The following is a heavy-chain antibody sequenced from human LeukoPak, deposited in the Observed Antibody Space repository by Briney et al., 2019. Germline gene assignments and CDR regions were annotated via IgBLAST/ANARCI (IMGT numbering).Heavy chain of an antibody. CDR1: GYTFTGYY. V-gene: IGHV1-2*02. CDR2: INPNSGGT. CDR3: ARAGGGWELRRDAFDI. Sequence: SVNVSCKASGYTFTGYYMHWVRQAPGQGLEWMGWINPNSGGTNYAQKFQGRVTTTRDTSISTAYMELSRLRSDDTAVYYCARAGGGWELRRDAFDIWGQGTMVTVSS. D-gene: IGHD1-26*01. J-gene: IGHJ3*02.